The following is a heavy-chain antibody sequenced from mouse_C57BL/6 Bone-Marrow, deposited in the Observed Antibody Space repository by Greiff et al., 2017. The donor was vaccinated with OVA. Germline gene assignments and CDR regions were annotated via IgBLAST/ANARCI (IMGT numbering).Heavy chain of an antibody. D-gene: IGHD1-1*02. J-gene: IGHJ3*01. CDR3: AREEDGGKIPFAY. CDR2: IDPNSGGT. Sequence: QVQLQQPGAELVKPGASVKLSCKASGYTFTSYWMHWVKQRPGRGLEWIGRIDPNSGGTKYNEKFKSKATLTVDKPSSTAYTQLSSLTSEDSAVYYCAREEDGGKIPFAYWGQGTLVTVSA. CDR1: GYTFTSYW. V-gene: IGHV1-72*01.